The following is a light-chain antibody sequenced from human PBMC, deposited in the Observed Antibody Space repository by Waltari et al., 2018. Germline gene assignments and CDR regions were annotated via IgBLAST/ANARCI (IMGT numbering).Light chain of an antibody. CDR3: QQYNSYSPRA. Sequence: DIQMTQSPSTLSASVGERVTISCRASQRISSWLAWYQQKPGKAPKLLIYKEFSLESGVPSRFSGSGSGTEFTLTISSLQPDDFATYYCQQYNSYSPRAFGQGTKVEIK. J-gene: IGKJ1*01. CDR2: KEF. CDR1: QRISSW. V-gene: IGKV1-5*03.